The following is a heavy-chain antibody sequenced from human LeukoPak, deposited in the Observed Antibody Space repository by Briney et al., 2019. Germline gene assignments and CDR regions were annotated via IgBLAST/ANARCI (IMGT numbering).Heavy chain of an antibody. D-gene: IGHD1-26*01. CDR3: ARDSVVGGSGGNWFDP. CDR1: GFTFSSYV. Sequence: PGRSLRLSCAASGFTFSSYVMHWVRQAPGKGLEWVAVIWYDGSNKYYADSVKGRFTISRDNSKNTLYLQMNSLRAEDTAVYYCARDSVVGGSGGNWFDPWGQGTLVTVSS. V-gene: IGHV3-33*01. J-gene: IGHJ5*02. CDR2: IWYDGSNK.